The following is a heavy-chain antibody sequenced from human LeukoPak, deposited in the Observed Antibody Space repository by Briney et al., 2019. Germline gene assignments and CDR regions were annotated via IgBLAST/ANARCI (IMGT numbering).Heavy chain of an antibody. CDR3: ARANDYGDYWFDP. CDR2: IIPILGIA. Sequence: ASVKVSCKASGGTFSSYAISWVRQAPGQGLEWMGRIIPILGIANYAQKFQGRVTITADKSTSTAYMELSSLRSEDTAVYYCARANDYGDYWFDPWGQGTLVTVSS. J-gene: IGHJ5*02. D-gene: IGHD4-17*01. V-gene: IGHV1-69*04. CDR1: GGTFSSYA.